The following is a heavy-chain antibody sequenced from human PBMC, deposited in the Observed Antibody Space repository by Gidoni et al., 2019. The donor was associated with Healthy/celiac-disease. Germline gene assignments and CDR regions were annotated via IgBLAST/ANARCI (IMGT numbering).Heavy chain of an antibody. CDR2: IIPIFGTA. J-gene: IGHJ6*02. CDR1: GGPFSSYA. CDR3: ARDLGAGAMAYYYYGMDV. D-gene: IGHD2-2*01. V-gene: IGHV1-69*01. Sequence: QVQLVQSGAEVKKPGSSVKVSCKASGGPFSSYAISWVRQAPGQGLEWMGGIIPIFGTANYAQKFQGRVTITADESTSTAYMELGSLRSEDTAVYYCARDLGAGAMAYYYYGMDVWGQGTTVTVSS.